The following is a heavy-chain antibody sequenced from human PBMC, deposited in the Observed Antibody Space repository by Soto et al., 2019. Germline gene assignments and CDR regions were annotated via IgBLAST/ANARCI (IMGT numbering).Heavy chain of an antibody. Sequence: GASVKVSCTASGYTFTSYAMHWVRQAPGQRLEWMGWINAGNGNTKYSQKFQGRVTITRDTSASTAYMELSSLRSEDTAVYYCARSGYSYGYHDAFDIWGQGTMVTVSS. CDR2: INAGNGNT. J-gene: IGHJ3*02. CDR1: GYTFTSYA. D-gene: IGHD5-18*01. CDR3: ARSGYSYGYHDAFDI. V-gene: IGHV1-3*01.